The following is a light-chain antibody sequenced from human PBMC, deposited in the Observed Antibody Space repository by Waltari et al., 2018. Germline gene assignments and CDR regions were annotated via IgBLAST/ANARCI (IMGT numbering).Light chain of an antibody. Sequence: QSVLTHPPSMSGAPGQKVTIPCTGGSSNFGAGYDLQWYHQFPGTAPKLLTFGNSNRPAGVPGRFSGSRSGTSASLAIAGLQSEDEAVYYCQSFDSNLSASVFGGWTKLTVL. V-gene: IGLV1-40*01. CDR1: SSNFGAGYD. J-gene: IGLJ3*02. CDR3: QSFDSNLSASV. CDR2: GNS.